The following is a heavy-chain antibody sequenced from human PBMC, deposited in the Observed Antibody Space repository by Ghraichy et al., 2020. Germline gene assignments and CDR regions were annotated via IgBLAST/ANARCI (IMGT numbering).Heavy chain of an antibody. CDR1: GFTFSSYA. V-gene: IGHV3-23*01. D-gene: IGHD3-16*01. J-gene: IGHJ4*02. CDR3: VKDQYDYVWGSFFDY. CDR2: ISGSGYGT. Sequence: GGSLRLTCAASGFTFSSYAMSWVRQAPGNGLEWVSAISGSGYGTYYADSVKGRFTISRDNSKNTLYLQMNSLRAEDTAVYYCVKDQYDYVWGSFFDYWGQGTLVTVSS.